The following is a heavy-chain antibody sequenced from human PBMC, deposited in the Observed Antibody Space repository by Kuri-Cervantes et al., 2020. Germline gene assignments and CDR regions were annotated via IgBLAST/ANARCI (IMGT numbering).Heavy chain of an antibody. CDR2: FCGSGGNT. D-gene: IGHD6-13*01. V-gene: IGHV3-23*01. CDR3: ARGLSTGYSSKWRGTGSYYYYGMDV. CDR1: GFTFNNYA. J-gene: IGHJ6*02. Sequence: GGSLRLSCAASGFTFNNYAMSWVRQAPGKGLEWVSSFCGSGGNTYYADSVKGRFTISRDNSKNTLFLQMNSLRAEDTAVYYCARGLSTGYSSKWRGTGSYYYYGMDVWGQGTTVTVSS.